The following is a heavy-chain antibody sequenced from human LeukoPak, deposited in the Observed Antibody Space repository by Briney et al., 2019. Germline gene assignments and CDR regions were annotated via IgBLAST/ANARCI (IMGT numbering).Heavy chain of an antibody. Sequence: SETLSLTCAVYGGSFSGYYWSWIRQPPGKGLEWIGEINHSGSTNYNPSLKSRVTISVDTSKNQFSLKLSSVTAADTAVYYCARKRITMVRGAGNWFGPWGQGTLVTVSS. V-gene: IGHV4-34*01. D-gene: IGHD3-10*01. CDR2: INHSGST. J-gene: IGHJ5*02. CDR1: GGSFSGYY. CDR3: ARKRITMVRGAGNWFGP.